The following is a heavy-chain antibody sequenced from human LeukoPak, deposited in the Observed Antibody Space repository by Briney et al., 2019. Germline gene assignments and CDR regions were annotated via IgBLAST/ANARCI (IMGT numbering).Heavy chain of an antibody. J-gene: IGHJ6*02. CDR3: ARESSCSGGSCYSAGMDV. CDR1: GFTFSSYA. D-gene: IGHD2-15*01. CDR2: ISSNGGST. Sequence: QPGGSLRLSCSASGFTFSSYAMYWVRQAPGKGLEYVSGISSNGGSTYYADSVKGRFTISRDNAKNSLYLQMNSLRAEDTAVYYCARESSCSGGSCYSAGMDVWGQGTTVTVSS. V-gene: IGHV3-64*04.